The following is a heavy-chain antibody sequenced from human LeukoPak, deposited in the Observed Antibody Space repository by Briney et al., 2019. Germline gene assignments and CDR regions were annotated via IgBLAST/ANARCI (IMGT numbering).Heavy chain of an antibody. CDR1: GYTFTGYY. J-gene: IGHJ6*02. D-gene: IGHD6-19*01. Sequence: ASVKVSCKASGYTFTGYYMHWVRQAPGQGLEWMGWINPNSGGTNYAQKFQGWVTMTRDTSISTAYMELSRLRSDDTAVYYCARDLGIAVADHYYYYGMDVWGQGTTVTVSS. CDR3: ARDLGIAVADHYYYYGMDV. CDR2: INPNSGGT. V-gene: IGHV1-2*04.